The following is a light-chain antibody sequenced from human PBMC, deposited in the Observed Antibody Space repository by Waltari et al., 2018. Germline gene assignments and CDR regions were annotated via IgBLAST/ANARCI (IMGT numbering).Light chain of an antibody. V-gene: IGLV1-40*01. J-gene: IGLJ1*01. CDR3: QSYDSSLSARYV. CDR1: SSNIGAGYD. CDR2: GNS. Sequence: QSVLTQPPSVSGAPGQRVTIPCTGSSSNIGAGYDVHWYQQLPGTAPNLLIYGNSNRPSGVPDRFPGSKSGTSAARAITGLQAEDEAEYYCQSYDSSLSARYVFGTGTKVTVL.